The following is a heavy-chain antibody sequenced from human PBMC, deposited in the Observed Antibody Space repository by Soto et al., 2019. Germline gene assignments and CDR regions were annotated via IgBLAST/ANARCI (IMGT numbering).Heavy chain of an antibody. V-gene: IGHV1-69*12. J-gene: IGHJ4*02. CDR3: ARVGKPYGGTLAGGY. CDR2: IIPIFGTA. CDR1: GGTFSSYA. Sequence: QVQLVQSGAEVKKPGSSVKVSCKASGGTFSSYAISWVRQAPGQGLEWMGGIIPIFGTANYAQKFQGRVTITADESTSTAYMELGSLRSEDTAVYYCARVGKPYGGTLAGGYWGQGTLVTVSS. D-gene: IGHD4-17*01.